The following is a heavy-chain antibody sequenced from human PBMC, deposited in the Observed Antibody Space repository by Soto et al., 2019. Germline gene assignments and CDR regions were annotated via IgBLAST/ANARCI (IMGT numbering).Heavy chain of an antibody. CDR3: AREPGSGCSRYRGVCYYYGMDV. J-gene: IGHJ6*02. Sequence: QVQLVQSGAEVKKPGSSVKVSCKASVGTFSSYAISWVRQAPGQGLEWMVGIIPIFGTANYAQKFQGRVTITADESTSTAYMELSSMRSEDTAVYYCAREPGSGCSRYRGVCYYYGMDVWGQGTTVTVSS. V-gene: IGHV1-69*01. CDR1: VGTFSSYA. D-gene: IGHD2-15*01. CDR2: IIPIFGTA.